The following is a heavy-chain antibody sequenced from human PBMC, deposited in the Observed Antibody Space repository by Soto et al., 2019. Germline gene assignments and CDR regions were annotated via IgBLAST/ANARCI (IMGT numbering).Heavy chain of an antibody. CDR2: ISANGGST. CDR3: AKSPGRSSSRPGDS. Sequence: EVELLESGGGLVQPGGSLRLSCVTSGFIFDDYAMSWVRQAPGKGLEWVSGISANGGSTYHADSVKGRFTISRNNSRNTLYLQMNSLRADDTALDYCAKSPGRSSSRPGDSWGQRTGVTVSS. D-gene: IGHD6-6*01. J-gene: IGHJ4*02. CDR1: GFIFDDYA. V-gene: IGHV3-23*01.